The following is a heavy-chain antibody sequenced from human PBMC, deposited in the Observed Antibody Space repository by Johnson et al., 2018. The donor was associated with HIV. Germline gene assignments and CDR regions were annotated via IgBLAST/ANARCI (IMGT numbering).Heavy chain of an antibody. CDR2: ISSSCSTI. J-gene: IGHJ3*02. Sequence: QVQLVESGGGLVKPGGSLRLSCAASGFTFSDYYMSWIRQAPGKGLEWVSYISSSCSTIYYADSVKGRFTISRDNAKNSLYLQMNSLRPEDTAVYYCAKGLLGQWLVQDAFDIWGQGTMVTVSS. D-gene: IGHD6-19*01. CDR3: AKGLLGQWLVQDAFDI. V-gene: IGHV3-11*04. CDR1: GFTFSDYY.